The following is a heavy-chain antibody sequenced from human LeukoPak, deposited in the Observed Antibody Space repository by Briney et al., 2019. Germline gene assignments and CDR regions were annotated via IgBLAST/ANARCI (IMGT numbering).Heavy chain of an antibody. D-gene: IGHD1-26*01. J-gene: IGHJ4*02. V-gene: IGHV4-34*01. CDR3: ARVGGGGWPDY. CDR2: INHSGST. Sequence: KSSETLSLTCAVYGGSFSGYYWSWIRQPPGKGLEWIGEINHSGSTYYNPSLKSRVTISVDTSKNQFSLKLSSVTAADTAVYYCARVGGGGWPDYWGQGTLVTVSS. CDR1: GGSFSGYY.